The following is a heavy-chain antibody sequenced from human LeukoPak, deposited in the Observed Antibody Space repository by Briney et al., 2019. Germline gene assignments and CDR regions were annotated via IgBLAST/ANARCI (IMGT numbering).Heavy chain of an antibody. D-gene: IGHD3-22*01. V-gene: IGHV3-23*01. Sequence: GGSLRLSCAASGFTFSSYAMSWVRQAPGKGLEWVSAISGSGGSTYYADSVKGRFTISRDNAKNSLYLQMNSLRAEDTALYYCARGARYYYDSSGSPPIWGQGTLVTVSS. CDR1: GFTFSSYA. CDR3: ARGARYYYDSSGSPPI. CDR2: ISGSGGST. J-gene: IGHJ4*02.